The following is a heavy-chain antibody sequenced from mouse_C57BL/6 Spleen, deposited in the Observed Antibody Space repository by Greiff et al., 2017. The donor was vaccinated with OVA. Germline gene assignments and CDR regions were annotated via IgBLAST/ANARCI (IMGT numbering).Heavy chain of an antibody. J-gene: IGHJ4*01. CDR1: GYTFTSYW. CDR2: IHPNSGST. CDR3: ARKATVGAMDF. Sequence: QVQLQQPGAELVKPGASVKLSCKASGYTFTSYWMHWVKQRPGQGLEWIGMIHPNSGSTNYNEKFKSKATLTVDKSSSTAYMQLSSLTSEDSAVYDCARKATVGAMDFWGQGTSVTVSS. D-gene: IGHD1-1*01. V-gene: IGHV1-64*01.